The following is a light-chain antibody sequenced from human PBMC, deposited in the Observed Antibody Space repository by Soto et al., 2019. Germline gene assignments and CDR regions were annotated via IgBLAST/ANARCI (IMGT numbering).Light chain of an antibody. J-gene: IGLJ2*01. V-gene: IGLV2-14*01. CDR2: DVS. Sequence: QSALTQPASVSGSPGQSITISCTGTSSDVGGYNYVSWHQQHPGKVPKPMIYDVSNRPSGVSNRFSGSKSGNTASLTISGLQAEDEADYYCSSYTRSSTLVFGGGTKLTVL. CDR1: SSDVGGYNY. CDR3: SSYTRSSTLV.